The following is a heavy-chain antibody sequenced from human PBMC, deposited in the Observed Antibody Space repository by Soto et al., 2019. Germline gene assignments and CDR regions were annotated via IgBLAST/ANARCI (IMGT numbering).Heavy chain of an antibody. CDR2: ISSSSSTI. CDR3: AREGSEDFWFSEGSDY. Sequence: GGSLRLSCAASGFPPSRYRMHWGRQAPGKGLEWVSYISSSSSTIYYADSVKGRFTISRDNAKNSLYLQMNSLRAEDTAVYYCAREGSEDFWFSEGSDYWGQGT. CDR1: GFPPSRYR. J-gene: IGHJ4*02. V-gene: IGHV3-48*01. D-gene: IGHD3-3*01.